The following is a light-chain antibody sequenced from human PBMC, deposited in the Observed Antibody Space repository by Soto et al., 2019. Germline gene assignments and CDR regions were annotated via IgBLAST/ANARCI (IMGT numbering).Light chain of an antibody. V-gene: IGKV1-39*01. CDR1: QGISTY. CDR2: AAS. J-gene: IGKJ1*01. Sequence: DIQMRQSPSSLSESAGDRVTITCRASQGISTYLNWYQQKPGKAPKLLIYAASSLQSGVPSRFSGSGSETDFTLTISSLQPEDFATYYCQQSYNTPRTFGQGTKV. CDR3: QQSYNTPRT.